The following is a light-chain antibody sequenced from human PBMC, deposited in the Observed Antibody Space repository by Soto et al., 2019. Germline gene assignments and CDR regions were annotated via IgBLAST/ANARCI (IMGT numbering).Light chain of an antibody. J-gene: IGLJ1*01. V-gene: IGLV2-23*02. CDR1: SSDVGGYNY. CDR3: CSYAGSSTSPYV. Sequence: QSALTQPASVYGSPGQSITISCTGTSSDVGGYNYVSWYQQHPGKAPKLMIYEVSKRPSGVSNRFSGSKSGNTASLTISGLQAEDEADYYCCSYAGSSTSPYVFGTGTKVTVL. CDR2: EVS.